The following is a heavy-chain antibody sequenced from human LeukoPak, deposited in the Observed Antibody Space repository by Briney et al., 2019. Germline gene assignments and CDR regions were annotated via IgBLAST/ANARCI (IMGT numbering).Heavy chain of an antibody. CDR2: ISAYNGNT. V-gene: IGHV1-18*01. CDR3: ARDPYYYGSGSYYNPRTLFDY. D-gene: IGHD3-10*01. Sequence: EASVKVSCKASGYTFTSYGISWVRQAPGQGLEWMGWISAYNGNTNYAQKLQGRVTMTTDTSTSTAYMELRSLRSDDTAVYYCARDPYYYGSGSYYNPRTLFDYWGQGTLVTVSS. J-gene: IGHJ4*02. CDR1: GYTFTSYG.